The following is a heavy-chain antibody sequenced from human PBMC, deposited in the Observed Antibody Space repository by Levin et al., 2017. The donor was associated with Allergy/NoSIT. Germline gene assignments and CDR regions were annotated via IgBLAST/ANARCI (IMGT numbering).Heavy chain of an antibody. V-gene: IGHV1-46*01. J-gene: IGHJ4*02. D-gene: IGHD4-11*01. CDR2: INPSGGST. Sequence: ASVKVSCKASGYDFSSYYIHWVRQAPGQGLEWMGIINPSGGSTSYAQKFQGRVTMTGDTSTNRVYMDLSSLRSEDTAVYYCARGDYSSYADLADCTYWGQGTLVTVSS. CDR3: ARGDYSSYADLADCTY. CDR1: GYDFSSYY.